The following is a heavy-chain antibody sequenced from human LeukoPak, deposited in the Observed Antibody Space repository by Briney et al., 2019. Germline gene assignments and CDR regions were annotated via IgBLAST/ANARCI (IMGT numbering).Heavy chain of an antibody. J-gene: IGHJ4*02. Sequence: SETLSLTCSVSGDSISTSSYYWGWIRQPPGKGLEWIGTIYYSGSTYYNPSLTSRVTISVDTSKNQFSLKLSSVTAADTAVYYCAREAANFDYWGQGTLVTVSS. CDR3: AREAANFDY. CDR1: GDSISTSSYY. D-gene: IGHD2-15*01. V-gene: IGHV4-39*07. CDR2: IYYSGST.